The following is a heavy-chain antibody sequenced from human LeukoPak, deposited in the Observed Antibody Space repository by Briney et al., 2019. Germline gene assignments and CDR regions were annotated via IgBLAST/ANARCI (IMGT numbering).Heavy chain of an antibody. CDR2: INPSGGST. D-gene: IGHD2-21*02. J-gene: IGHJ4*02. CDR3: ARDWAYCGGDCHRYLGY. Sequence: ASVKVSFKASGYTFTSYYMHWVRQAPGQGLEWMGIINPSGGSTSYAQKFQGRVTITRDTSTSTVYMELSSLRSEDTAVYSCARDWAYCGGDCHRYLGYWGQGTLVTVSS. CDR1: GYTFTSYY. V-gene: IGHV1-46*01.